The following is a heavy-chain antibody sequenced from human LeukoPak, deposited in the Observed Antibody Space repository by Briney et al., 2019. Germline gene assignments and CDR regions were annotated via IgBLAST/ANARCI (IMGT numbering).Heavy chain of an antibody. D-gene: IGHD1-26*01. Sequence: GGSLRLSCAASGFTFSSYAMSWVRQAPGKGLEWVTAISGSAASTYYADSVKGRFTISRDNSKNTLYLQSNSLRAEDTAVYYCAKPRRGIVGPAFGAYFDYWGQGTLVTVSS. V-gene: IGHV3-23*01. J-gene: IGHJ4*02. CDR3: AKPRRGIVGPAFGAYFDY. CDR2: ISGSAAST. CDR1: GFTFSSYA.